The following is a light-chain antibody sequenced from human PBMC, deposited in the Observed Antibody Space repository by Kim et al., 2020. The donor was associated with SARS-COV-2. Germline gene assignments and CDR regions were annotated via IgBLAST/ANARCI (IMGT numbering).Light chain of an antibody. Sequence: ASVGDRVTITCRASQSISSWLAWYQQKPGKAPKLLIYKASSLESGVPSRSSGSGSGTEFTLTISSLQPDDFATYYCQQYNSYSWTFGQGTKVDIK. CDR1: QSISSW. J-gene: IGKJ1*01. CDR3: QQYNSYSWT. V-gene: IGKV1-5*03. CDR2: KAS.